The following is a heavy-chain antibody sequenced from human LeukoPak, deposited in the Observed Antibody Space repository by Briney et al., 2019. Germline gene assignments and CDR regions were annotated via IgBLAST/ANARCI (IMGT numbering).Heavy chain of an antibody. J-gene: IGHJ4*02. Sequence: PGGSLRLSCAASGFTISSYEMNWVRQAPGKGLGWVSYISSSGSTIYYADSVKGRFTISRDNAKNSLYLQMNSLRAEDTAVYYCAREGGGYSYGIDYWGQGTLVTVSS. CDR2: ISSSGSTI. V-gene: IGHV3-48*03. D-gene: IGHD5-18*01. CDR1: GFTISSYE. CDR3: AREGGGYSYGIDY.